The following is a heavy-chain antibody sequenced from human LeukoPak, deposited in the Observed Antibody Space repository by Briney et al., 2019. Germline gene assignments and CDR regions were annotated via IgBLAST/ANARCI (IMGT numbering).Heavy chain of an antibody. Sequence: GGSLRLSCAASGFTFSSYGMHSVRQAPGKGREWGAVISYDGSNKYYADSVKGRFTISRDNSKNTLYLQMNSLRAEDTAVYYCAKGDEIYCSSTSCYFSPDYWGQGTLVTVSS. V-gene: IGHV3-30*18. CDR1: GFTFSSYG. D-gene: IGHD2-2*01. CDR3: AKGDEIYCSSTSCYFSPDY. CDR2: ISYDGSNK. J-gene: IGHJ4*02.